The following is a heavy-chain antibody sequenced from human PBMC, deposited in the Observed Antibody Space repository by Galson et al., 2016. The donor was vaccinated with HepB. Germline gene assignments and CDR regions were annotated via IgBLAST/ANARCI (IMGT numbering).Heavy chain of an antibody. CDR2: INTDGSTT. Sequence: SLRLSCAASGFTFSSNWMHWVRQAPGKGLVWVSRINTDGSTTNYADSVKGRFTISRDNAKNTLFLQMNSLRAEDTAVYYCAKVRQLAYSYGMDVWGQGTTVTVSS. J-gene: IGHJ6*02. CDR3: AKVRQLAYSYGMDV. CDR1: GFTFSSNW. D-gene: IGHD6-6*01. V-gene: IGHV3-74*01.